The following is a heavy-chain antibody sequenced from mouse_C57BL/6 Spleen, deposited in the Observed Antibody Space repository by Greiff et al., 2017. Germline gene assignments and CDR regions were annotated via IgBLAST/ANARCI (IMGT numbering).Heavy chain of an antibody. Sequence: QVQLQQSGAELVRPGASVTLSCKASGYTFTDYEMHWVKQTPVHGLEWIGAIDPETGGTAYNQKFKGKAILTADKSSSTAYMELLSLTSEDSAVYYCTRYYGYWYFDVWGTGTTVTVSS. V-gene: IGHV1-15*01. D-gene: IGHD1-1*01. J-gene: IGHJ1*03. CDR3: TRYYGYWYFDV. CDR1: GYTFTDYE. CDR2: IDPETGGT.